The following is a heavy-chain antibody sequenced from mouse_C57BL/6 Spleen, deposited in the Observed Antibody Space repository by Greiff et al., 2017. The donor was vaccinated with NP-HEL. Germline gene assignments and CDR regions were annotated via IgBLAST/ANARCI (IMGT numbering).Heavy chain of an antibody. V-gene: IGHV5-17*01. J-gene: IGHJ2*01. CDR2: ISSGSSTI. D-gene: IGHD1-1*01. CDR3: ARGGITNFDY. CDR1: GFTFSDYG. Sequence: EVKLMESGGGLVKPGGSLKLSCAASGFTFSDYGMHWVRQAPEKGLEWVAYISSGSSTIYYADTVKGRFTISRDKAKNTLFLQMTSLRSEDTAMYYCARGGITNFDYWGQGTTLTVSS.